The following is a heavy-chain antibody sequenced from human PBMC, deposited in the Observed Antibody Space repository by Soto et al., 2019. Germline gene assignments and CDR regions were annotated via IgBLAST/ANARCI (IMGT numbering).Heavy chain of an antibody. CDR1: GFTFSSYG. Sequence: GGSLRLSCAASGFTFSSYGMHWVRQAPGKGLEWVAVISYDGSNKYYADSVKGRFTISRDNSKNTLYLQMNSLRAEDTAVYYCARGRLVWDYYYGMDVWGQGTTVTVSS. V-gene: IGHV3-30*03. CDR2: ISYDGSNK. J-gene: IGHJ6*02. D-gene: IGHD6-19*01. CDR3: ARGRLVWDYYYGMDV.